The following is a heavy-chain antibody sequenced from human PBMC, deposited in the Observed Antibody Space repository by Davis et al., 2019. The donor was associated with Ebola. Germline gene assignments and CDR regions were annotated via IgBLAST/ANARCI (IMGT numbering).Heavy chain of an antibody. CDR2: ISSSSSYI. J-gene: IGHJ6*02. CDR3: ARDPIYCSSTSCYRGYYGMDV. Sequence: GESLKISCSISGFKISRYSLNWVRQAPGKGLEWVSSISSSSSYIYYADSVKGRFTISRDNAKNSLYLQMNSLRAEDTAVYYCARDPIYCSSTSCYRGYYGMDVWGQGTTVTVSS. V-gene: IGHV3-21*01. D-gene: IGHD2-2*01. CDR1: GFKISRYS.